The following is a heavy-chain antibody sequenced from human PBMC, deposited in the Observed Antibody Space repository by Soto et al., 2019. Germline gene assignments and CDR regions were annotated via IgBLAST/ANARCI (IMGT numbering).Heavy chain of an antibody. CDR1: GFPFSTYG. CDR3: AKDDLGYIYYYYGVDV. CDR2: ISYNGSNK. D-gene: IGHD5-12*01. Sequence: PAGALRHYCAGSGFPFSTYGMHWLCQAPGKGLEWVAVISYNGSNKYYADSVKSRFTISRDNSKNTLYLQMNSLRAEDTAVYYSAKDDLGYIYYYYGVDVWGQGT. V-gene: IGHV3-30*18. J-gene: IGHJ6*02.